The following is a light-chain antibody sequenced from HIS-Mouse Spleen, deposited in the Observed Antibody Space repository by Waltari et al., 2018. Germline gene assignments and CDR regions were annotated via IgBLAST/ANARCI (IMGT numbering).Light chain of an antibody. CDR1: SSDVGGSNS. CDR3: CSYAGSYV. CDR2: DVS. V-gene: IGLV2-11*01. J-gene: IGLJ1*01. Sequence: SVSGSPGPPVTISCTGTSSDVGGSNSVSWYQQHPGKAPKLMIYDVSKRPSGVPDRFSGSKSGNTASLTISGLQAEDEADYYCCSYAGSYVFGTGTKVTVL.